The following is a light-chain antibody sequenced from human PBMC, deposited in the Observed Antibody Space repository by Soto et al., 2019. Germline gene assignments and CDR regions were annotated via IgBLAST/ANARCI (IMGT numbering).Light chain of an antibody. J-gene: IGLJ1*01. CDR2: EVS. CDR3: SSYAGSNNFV. V-gene: IGLV2-14*01. CDR1: SSDVGGYNY. Sequence: QSALTQPASVSGSPGQSITISCTGTSSDVGGYNYVSWYQQPPGKAPKLIVYEVSSRPSGVSDRFSGSKSGNTAPLTISGLQAEDEADYYCSSYAGSNNFVFGTGTKVTVL.